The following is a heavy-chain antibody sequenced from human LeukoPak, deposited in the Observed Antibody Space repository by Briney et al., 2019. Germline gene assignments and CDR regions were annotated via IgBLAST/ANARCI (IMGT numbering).Heavy chain of an antibody. J-gene: IGHJ6*02. CDR3: ARYCGGDCYGMDV. V-gene: IGHV3-7*01. Sequence: GGSLRLSCAASGFAFSGYWLSWVRQAPGKGLEWVANIKQDGSEKHYVDSMKGRFTISRDNAKNSLYLQMHSLRPEDTAVYYCARYCGGDCYGMDVWGQGTTVTVSS. CDR1: GFAFSGYW. D-gene: IGHD2-21*01. CDR2: IKQDGSEK.